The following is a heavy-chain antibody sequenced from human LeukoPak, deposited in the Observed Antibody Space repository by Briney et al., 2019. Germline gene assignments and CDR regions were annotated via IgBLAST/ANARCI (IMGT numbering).Heavy chain of an antibody. V-gene: IGHV4-39*07. J-gene: IGHJ5*02. CDR3: ARRYCSSTSCYGRSNWFDP. D-gene: IGHD2-2*01. CDR1: GGSISSSSYY. CDR2: IYYSGST. Sequence: SETLSLTCTVSGGSISSSSYYWGWIRQPPGKGLEWIGSIYYSGSTYYNPSLKSRVTISVDTSKNQFSLKLSSVTAADTAVYYCARRYCSSTSCYGRSNWFDPWGQGTQVTVSS.